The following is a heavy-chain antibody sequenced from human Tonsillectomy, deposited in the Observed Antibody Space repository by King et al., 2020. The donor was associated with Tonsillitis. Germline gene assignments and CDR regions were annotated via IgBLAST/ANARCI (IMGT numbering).Heavy chain of an antibody. J-gene: IGHJ2*01. CDR2: IYPGDSDT. D-gene: IGHD5-12*01. Sequence: RQMPGKGLECMGSIYPGDSDTRYSPSFQGQVTISADKSISTAYLQCRSLQASDTAMYYCARRDEAVARSWYFALLCRGTLVTVSS. V-gene: IGHV5-51*01. CDR3: ARRDEAVARSWYFAL.